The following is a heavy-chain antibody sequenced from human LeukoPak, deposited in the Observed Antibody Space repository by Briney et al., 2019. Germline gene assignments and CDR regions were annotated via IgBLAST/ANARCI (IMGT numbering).Heavy chain of an antibody. J-gene: IGHJ4*02. V-gene: IGHV3-23*01. CDR3: AKGRGATVNDPGDY. Sequence: GGSLRLSCAASGFTFGSYAMNWVRQGPGKGLEWVSGFGGSGRSTTWHADSVKGRFTTSRDDSKNTLYLQMSSLRAEDTALYYCAKGRGATVNDPGDYWGQGTLVTVSS. D-gene: IGHD1-1*01. CDR2: FGGSGRSTT. CDR1: GFTFGSYA.